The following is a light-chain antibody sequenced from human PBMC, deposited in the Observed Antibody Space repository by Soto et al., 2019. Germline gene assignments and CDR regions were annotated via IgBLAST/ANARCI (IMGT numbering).Light chain of an antibody. Sequence: DIQMTQSPSSVSASVGDRVTITCRASQDISGWLAWFQQKPGKAPNLLIYAASILQSGVPSRFSGSGSGTDFTLTITYLQPEDFATYDCQQANSFPWTFGQGTKLEL. CDR1: QDISGW. CDR3: QQANSFPWT. V-gene: IGKV1D-12*01. CDR2: AAS. J-gene: IGKJ1*01.